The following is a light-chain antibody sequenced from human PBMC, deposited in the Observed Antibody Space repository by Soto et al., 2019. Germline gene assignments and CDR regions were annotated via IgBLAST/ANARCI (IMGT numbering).Light chain of an antibody. CDR1: QDIRNE. V-gene: IGKV1-6*01. J-gene: IGKJ1*01. CDR3: LQDRNYPRT. CDR2: GAS. Sequence: AIQMTLSPSSLSASVGDRVTITCRASQDIRNELGWYQQRPGKAPKALIYGASNLQSGVPSRFSGSGFGTDFTLTISSLQPEDFATYYCLQDRNYPRTFGQGTKVESK.